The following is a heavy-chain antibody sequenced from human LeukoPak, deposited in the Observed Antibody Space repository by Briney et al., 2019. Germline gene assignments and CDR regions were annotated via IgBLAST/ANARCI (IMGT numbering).Heavy chain of an antibody. V-gene: IGHV3-53*01. CDR3: ARDRDYGGFDY. D-gene: IGHD4-23*01. CDR1: GFTFSNAW. J-gene: IGHJ4*02. CDR2: IYSVGST. Sequence: GGSLRLSCAASGFTFSNAWMSWVRQAPGKGLEWVSVIYSVGSTYYADSVKGRITISRDNSKNTLYLQMNSLRAEDTAVYYCARDRDYGGFDYWGQGTLVTVSS.